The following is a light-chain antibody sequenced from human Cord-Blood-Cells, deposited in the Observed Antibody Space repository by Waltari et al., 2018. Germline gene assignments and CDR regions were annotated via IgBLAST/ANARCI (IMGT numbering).Light chain of an antibody. CDR1: SRDVGGYNS. CDR3: SSYTSSSTL. V-gene: IGLV2-14*01. J-gene: IGLJ2*01. Sequence: QSALTQPASVSGSPGQSITISCTGTSRDVGGYNSVPWYQQHPGKAPKLVIYEVSNRPSGVSNRFSGSKSGNTASLTISGLQAEDEADYYCSSYTSSSTLFGGGTKLTVL. CDR2: EVS.